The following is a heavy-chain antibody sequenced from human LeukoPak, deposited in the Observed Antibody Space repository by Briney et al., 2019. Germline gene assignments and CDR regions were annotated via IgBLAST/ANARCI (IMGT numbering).Heavy chain of an antibody. Sequence: SETLSLTCTVSGGSISSYYWSWIRQPPGKGLEWIGEINHSGSTNYNPSLKSRVTISVDTSKNQFSLKLSSVTAADTAVYYCARLRVVWGSYRSDAFDIWGQGTMVTVSS. J-gene: IGHJ3*02. CDR1: GGSISSYY. CDR3: ARLRVVWGSYRSDAFDI. CDR2: INHSGST. D-gene: IGHD3-16*02. V-gene: IGHV4-34*01.